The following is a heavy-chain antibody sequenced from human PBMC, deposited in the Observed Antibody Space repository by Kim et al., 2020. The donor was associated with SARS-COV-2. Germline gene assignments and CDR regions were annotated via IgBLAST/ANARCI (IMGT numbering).Heavy chain of an antibody. J-gene: IGHJ4*02. Sequence: GGSLRLSCAASGFTVSSNYMSWVRQAPGKGLEWVSVIYSGGSTYYADSVKGRFTISRDNSKNTLYLQMNSLRAEDTAVYYCARAVVIIPHVFDYWGQGTLVTVSS. V-gene: IGHV3-66*01. CDR1: GFTVSSNY. CDR3: ARAVVIIPHVFDY. D-gene: IGHD3-3*01. CDR2: IYSGGST.